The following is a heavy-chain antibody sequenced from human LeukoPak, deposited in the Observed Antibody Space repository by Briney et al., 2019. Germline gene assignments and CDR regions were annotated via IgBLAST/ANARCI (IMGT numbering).Heavy chain of an antibody. J-gene: IGHJ6*03. CDR3: ARHPYSGYVFDYYYMDV. CDR1: GGSFSGYY. V-gene: IGHV4-34*01. D-gene: IGHD5-12*01. CDR2: INHSGST. Sequence: SETLSLTCAVYGGSFSGYYWSWIRQPPGKGLEWIGEINHSGSTNYNPSLKSRVTISVDTSKNQFSLKLSSVTAADTAVYYCARHPYSGYVFDYYYMDVWGKGTTVTISS.